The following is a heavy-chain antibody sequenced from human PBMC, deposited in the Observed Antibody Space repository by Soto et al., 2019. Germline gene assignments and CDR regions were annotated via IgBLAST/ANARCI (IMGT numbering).Heavy chain of an antibody. CDR2: ITHDGGAT. D-gene: IGHD2-15*01. J-gene: IGHJ4*02. V-gene: IGHV3-23*01. Sequence: EVQVLESGGSSVQTGGSLRLSCTTSGLNFHSDAMSWVRQAPGTGLERVSLITHDGGATYYADSVRGRFTVSRDNSNNTLYLQMDSLRAGDTATYYCVRDYGPADSEISPLDYWGQGTLVTVSS. CDR3: VRDYGPADSEISPLDY. CDR1: GLNFHSDA.